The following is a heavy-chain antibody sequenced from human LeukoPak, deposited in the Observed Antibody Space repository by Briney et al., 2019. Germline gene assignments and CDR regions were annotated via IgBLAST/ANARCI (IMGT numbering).Heavy chain of an antibody. Sequence: NPSETLSLTCAVYGGSFSGYYWSWIRQPPGKGLEWIGEINHSGSTNYNPSLKSRVTISVDTSKNQFSLKLSSVTAADTAVYYCARRARDCSSTSCYRGYYYYYYMDVWGKGTTVTVSS. J-gene: IGHJ6*03. D-gene: IGHD2-2*01. CDR1: GGSFSGYY. CDR2: INHSGST. V-gene: IGHV4-34*01. CDR3: ARRARDCSSTSCYRGYYYYYYMDV.